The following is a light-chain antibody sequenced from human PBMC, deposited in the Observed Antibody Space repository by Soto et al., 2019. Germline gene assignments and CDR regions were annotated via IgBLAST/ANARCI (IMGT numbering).Light chain of an antibody. J-gene: IGKJ4*01. CDR2: KTS. V-gene: IGKV1-5*03. CDR1: QTISSW. Sequence: DIQMTQSPSTLSASVGDRVTIACRASQTISSWVAWYQQKPGKAPRLLIYKTSSLESGVPSRFSGSASGTEFTLTLSGLQPDDFASYYCQQYTTYFSLTFGGGTKVDIK. CDR3: QQYTTYFSLT.